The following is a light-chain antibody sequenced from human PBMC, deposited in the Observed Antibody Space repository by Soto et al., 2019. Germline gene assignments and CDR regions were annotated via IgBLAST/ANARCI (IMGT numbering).Light chain of an antibody. Sequence: QSALTQPASLSGSPGQSITISCIGTSSDVGGYDFVSWYQQHPGKAPKLMIYDVNERPSGVSNRFSGSKSDNTASLTISGLQAEDEADYYCSSYSSTSTLWVFGGGTKLTVL. J-gene: IGLJ3*02. V-gene: IGLV2-14*01. CDR3: SSYSSTSTLWV. CDR2: DVN. CDR1: SSDVGGYDF.